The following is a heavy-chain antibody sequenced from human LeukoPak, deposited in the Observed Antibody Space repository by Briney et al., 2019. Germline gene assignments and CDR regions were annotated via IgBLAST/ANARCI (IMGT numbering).Heavy chain of an antibody. CDR1: GFTFSSYA. CDR3: ARGYSSSWSRDY. CDR2: INHSGST. J-gene: IGHJ4*02. Sequence: GSLRLSCAASGFTFSSYAMSWVRQPPGKGLEWIGEINHSGSTNYNPSLKSRVTISVDTSKNQFSLKLSSVTAADTAVYYCARGYSSSWSRDYWGQGTLVTVSS. D-gene: IGHD6-13*01. V-gene: IGHV4-34*01.